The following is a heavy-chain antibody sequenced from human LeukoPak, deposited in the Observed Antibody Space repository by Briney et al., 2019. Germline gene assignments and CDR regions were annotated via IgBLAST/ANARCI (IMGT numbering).Heavy chain of an antibody. D-gene: IGHD6-13*01. CDR3: ARHTDIAALSSLNY. CDR2: SYYSGST. Sequence: SETLSLTCTVSGGSISSYYWSWIRQTPGKGLEWIGDSYYSGSTNYNPSLKSRVTISVDTSKNQFSLKLSSVTAADTAVYYCARHTDIAALSSLNYRGQGTLVTVSS. J-gene: IGHJ4*02. V-gene: IGHV4-59*08. CDR1: GGSISSYY.